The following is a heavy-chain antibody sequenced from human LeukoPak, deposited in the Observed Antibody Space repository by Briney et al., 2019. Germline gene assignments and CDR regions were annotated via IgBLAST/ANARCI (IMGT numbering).Heavy chain of an antibody. CDR1: GGTFSSYT. V-gene: IGHV1-69*04. D-gene: IGHD6-19*01. CDR3: ARDPGYSSGWYPFDY. Sequence: SVKVSCKASGGTFSSYTISWVRQAPGQGLEWMGRIIPILGIANYAQKFQGRATITADKSTSTAYMELSSLRSEDTAVYYCARDPGYSSGWYPFDYWGQGTLVTVSS. CDR2: IIPILGIA. J-gene: IGHJ4*02.